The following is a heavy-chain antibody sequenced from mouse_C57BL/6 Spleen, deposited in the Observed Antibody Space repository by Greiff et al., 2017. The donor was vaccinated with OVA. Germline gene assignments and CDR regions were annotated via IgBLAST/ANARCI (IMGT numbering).Heavy chain of an antibody. V-gene: IGHV14-2*01. CDR2: IDPEDGET. J-gene: IGHJ4*01. D-gene: IGHD2-4*01. CDR1: GFNFNDYY. CDR3: ARTLYYDYDGYAMDY. Sequence: EVQLQQPGAELVKPGASVKLSCTASGFNFNDYYMHWVKQRPGRGLEWIGRIDPEDGETKYAQKFQGQATMTADTSSNTAYLQLSSLTSEDTAVYYCARTLYYDYDGYAMDYWGQGTSVTVSS.